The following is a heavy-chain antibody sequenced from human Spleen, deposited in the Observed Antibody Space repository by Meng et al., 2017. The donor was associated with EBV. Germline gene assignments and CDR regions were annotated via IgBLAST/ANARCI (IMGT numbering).Heavy chain of an antibody. Sequence: LQLQGSGSGLLQPSPTLSLTCAVSGGSITSSGYSWTWIRQPPGKGLEWIGYMYQSGSTYYSPSLKSRATISVDRSKNHLSLKLSSVTAADTAFYYCATIIVPATTMNYWGPGTLVTVSS. CDR2: MYQSGST. CDR3: ATIIVPATTMNY. V-gene: IGHV4-30-2*01. CDR1: GGSITSSGYS. J-gene: IGHJ4*02. D-gene: IGHD1-26*01.